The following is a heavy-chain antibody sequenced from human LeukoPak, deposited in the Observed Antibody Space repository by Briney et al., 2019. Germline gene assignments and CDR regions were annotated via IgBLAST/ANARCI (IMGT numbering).Heavy chain of an antibody. Sequence: ASVKVSCKASGYTFTSYDISWVRQAPGQGLEWVGWISADNGNTNYAQKLQGRVTMTTDTSTSTAYMELRSLRSDDTAVYYCARGGSGWYLWYFDYWGQGTLVTVSS. D-gene: IGHD6-19*01. CDR3: ARGGSGWYLWYFDY. CDR1: GYTFTSYD. V-gene: IGHV1-18*01. J-gene: IGHJ4*02. CDR2: ISADNGNT.